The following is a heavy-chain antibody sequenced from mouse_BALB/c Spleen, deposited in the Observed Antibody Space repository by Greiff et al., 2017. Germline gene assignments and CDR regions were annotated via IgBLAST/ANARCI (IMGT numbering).Heavy chain of an antibody. J-gene: IGHJ4*01. D-gene: IGHD2-4*01. CDR3: ARPFMITRAMDY. CDR1: GYSITSDYA. Sequence: VQLQQSGPGLVKPSQSLSLTCTVTGYSITSDYAWNWIRQFPGNKLEWMGYISYSGSTSYNPSLKSRISITRDTSKNQFFLQLNSVTTEDTATYYCARPFMITRAMDYWGQGTSVTVSS. CDR2: ISYSGST. V-gene: IGHV3-2*02.